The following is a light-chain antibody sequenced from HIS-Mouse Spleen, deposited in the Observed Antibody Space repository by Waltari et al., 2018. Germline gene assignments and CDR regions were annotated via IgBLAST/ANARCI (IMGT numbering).Light chain of an antibody. V-gene: IGKV3-20*01. CDR2: GAS. CDR1: QSVSSSY. CDR3: QQYRSSPPWP. Sequence: EIVLTQSPGTLSLSPGERATLSCRASQSVSSSYLAWYQQKPGQAPRLLIYGASSRATGIPDMFSGSGSGTDFTLTISRLEPEDFAVYYCQQYRSSPPWPFGQGTKVEIK. J-gene: IGKJ1*01.